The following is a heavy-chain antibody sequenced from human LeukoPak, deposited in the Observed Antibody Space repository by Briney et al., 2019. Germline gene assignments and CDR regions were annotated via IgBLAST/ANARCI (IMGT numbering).Heavy chain of an antibody. J-gene: IGHJ4*02. CDR1: GFTFSSYG. D-gene: IGHD6-19*01. CDR2: IRYDGSNK. Sequence: GGSLRLSCAASGFTFSSYGMHWVRQAPGKGLEWVAFIRYDGSNKYYADSVKGRFTISRDNSKNTLYLQMNSLRAEDTAVYYCAKDVVRYSSGWYHHFDYWGQGTLVTVSS. CDR3: AKDVVRYSSGWYHHFDY. V-gene: IGHV3-30*02.